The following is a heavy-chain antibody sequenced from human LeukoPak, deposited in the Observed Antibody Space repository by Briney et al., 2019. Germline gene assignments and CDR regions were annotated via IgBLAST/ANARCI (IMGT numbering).Heavy chain of an antibody. J-gene: IGHJ4*02. Sequence: GGSLRLSCTVSGFTVSSNSMSWVRQAPGKGLEWVAFIRYDGSNKYYADSVKGRFTISRDNGKNSLYLQMNSLRAEDTAFYYCARGRGLNFVVVPAIFDYWGQGTLVTVSS. V-gene: IGHV3-30*02. CDR2: IRYDGSNK. D-gene: IGHD2-21*02. CDR1: GFTVSSNS. CDR3: ARGRGLNFVVVPAIFDY.